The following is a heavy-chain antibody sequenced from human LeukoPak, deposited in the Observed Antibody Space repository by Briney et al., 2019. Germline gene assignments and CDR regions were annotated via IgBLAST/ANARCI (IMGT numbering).Heavy chain of an antibody. D-gene: IGHD3-10*01. J-gene: IGHJ6*02. CDR3: AKDRGSGVTPDYYYGMDV. CDR2: ISYDGSNK. Sequence: PGRSLRLSCAASGFTFSSYGMHWVRKAPGTGQELVAVISYDGSNKYYADSVKGRFTISRDNSKNTLYLQMNSLRAEDTAVNYCAKDRGSGVTPDYYYGMDVWGQGTTVTVSS. V-gene: IGHV3-30*18. CDR1: GFTFSSYG.